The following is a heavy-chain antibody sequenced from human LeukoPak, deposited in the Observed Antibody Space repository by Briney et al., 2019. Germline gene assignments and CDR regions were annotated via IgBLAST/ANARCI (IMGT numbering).Heavy chain of an antibody. CDR2: INHSGST. Sequence: SETLSLTCAVYGGSFSGYYWSWIRQPPGKGLEWIGEINHSGSTNYNPSLKSRVTISVDTSKNQFSLKLSSVTAADTAVYYCARSIVLMVYAGFDYWGQGTLVTVSS. J-gene: IGHJ4*02. D-gene: IGHD2-8*01. CDR3: ARSIVLMVYAGFDY. CDR1: GGSFSGYY. V-gene: IGHV4-34*01.